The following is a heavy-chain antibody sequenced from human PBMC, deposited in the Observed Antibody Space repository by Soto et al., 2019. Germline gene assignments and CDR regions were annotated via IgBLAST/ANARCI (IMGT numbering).Heavy chain of an antibody. Sequence: QVHLQESGPGLVKPAETLSLTCSVSGGSISSYYWSWIRQRPGKGLEWISYGFYTGITKYNPSFKSRATISGDTSSNHFSLNLMSVTAADTAVYYCAMWGAAAGTTWGQGILVNVSS. CDR3: AMWGAAAGTT. J-gene: IGHJ4*02. CDR1: GGSISSYY. D-gene: IGHD6-25*01. CDR2: GFYTGIT. V-gene: IGHV4-59*01.